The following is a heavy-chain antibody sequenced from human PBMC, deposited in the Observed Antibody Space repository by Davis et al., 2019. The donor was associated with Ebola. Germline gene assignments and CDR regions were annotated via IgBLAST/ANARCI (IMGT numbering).Heavy chain of an antibody. CDR3: ARDVGMVYAYYFDY. CDR2: IYYSGST. CDR1: GGSISSYY. V-gene: IGHV4-59*01. D-gene: IGHD2-8*01. Sequence: GSLRLSCNVSGGSISSYYWSWIRQPPGKGLEWIGYIYYSGSTNYNPSLKSRVTISVDTSKNQFSLKLSSVTAADTAVYYCARDVGMVYAYYFDYWGQGTLVTVSS. J-gene: IGHJ4*02.